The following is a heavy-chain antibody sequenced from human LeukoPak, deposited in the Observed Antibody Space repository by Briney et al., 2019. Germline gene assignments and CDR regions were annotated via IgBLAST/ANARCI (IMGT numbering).Heavy chain of an antibody. D-gene: IGHD4-17*01. CDR2: TYNSGST. V-gene: IGHV4-4*07. J-gene: IGHJ4*02. CDR3: AREGVTLTTLVY. CDR1: GGSITNFH. Sequence: SETLSLSCTVSGGSITNFHWNWVRQPAGKGLEWIGRTYNSGSTNYNPSLKSRVTMSVDTSKNQFSLSLSSVTAADTAVYYSAREGVTLTTLVYWGQGTLVTVSS.